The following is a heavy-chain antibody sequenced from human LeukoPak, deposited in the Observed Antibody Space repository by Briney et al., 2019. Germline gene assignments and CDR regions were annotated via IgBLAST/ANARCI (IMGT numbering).Heavy chain of an antibody. V-gene: IGHV3-23*01. CDR3: AKRWAIYGSGSYVDY. J-gene: IGHJ4*02. Sequence: GGSLRLSCAASGFTFSSYAMSWVRQAPGKGLEWVSAISGSGGSTYYADSVKGRFTISRDNSKNTLYLQMNSLRAEDTAVYYCAKRWAIYGSGSYVDYWGQGTLVTVSS. CDR1: GFTFSSYA. D-gene: IGHD3-10*01. CDR2: ISGSGGST.